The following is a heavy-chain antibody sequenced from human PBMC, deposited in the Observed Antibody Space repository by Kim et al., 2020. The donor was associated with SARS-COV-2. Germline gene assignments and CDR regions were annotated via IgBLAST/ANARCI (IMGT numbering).Heavy chain of an antibody. CDR1: GFTFSSYW. V-gene: IGHV3-74*01. CDR3: ARVMVRGVIGAFDY. J-gene: IGHJ4*02. CDR2: INSDGSST. D-gene: IGHD3-10*01. Sequence: GGSLRLSCAASGFTFSSYWMHWVRQAPGKGLVWVSRINSDGSSTSYADSVKGRFTISRDNAKNTLYLQMNSLRAEDTAVYYCARVMVRGVIGAFDYWGQGTLVTVSS.